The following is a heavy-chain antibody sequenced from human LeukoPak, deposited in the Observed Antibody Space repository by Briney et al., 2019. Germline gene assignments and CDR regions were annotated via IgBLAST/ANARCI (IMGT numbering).Heavy chain of an antibody. CDR1: GFTFSSYW. J-gene: IGHJ4*02. D-gene: IGHD2-15*01. CDR3: ARVSCSGGRCYSAFDS. V-gene: IGHV3-7*04. Sequence: GGSLRLSCAASGFTFSSYWMSWVRQAPGKGLEWVANINHDGSDKYYVDSVKGRFTISRDNAKNSLYLQMNSLRAEDTAVYYCARVSCSGGRCYSAFDSWGQGTLVTVSS. CDR2: INHDGSDK.